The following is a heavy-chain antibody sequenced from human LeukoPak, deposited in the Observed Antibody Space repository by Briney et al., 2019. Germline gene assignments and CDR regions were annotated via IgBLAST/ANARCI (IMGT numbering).Heavy chain of an antibody. D-gene: IGHD1-1*01. Sequence: GGSLRLSCAASGFTFSSYSMNWVRQAPGKGLEWVSSISSSSSYIYYADSVKGRFTISRDNAKNSLYLQMNSLRAEDTAVYYCARDRLPWNDDAFDIWGQGTMVTVSS. V-gene: IGHV3-21*01. CDR2: ISSSSSYI. CDR1: GFTFSSYS. CDR3: ARDRLPWNDDAFDI. J-gene: IGHJ3*02.